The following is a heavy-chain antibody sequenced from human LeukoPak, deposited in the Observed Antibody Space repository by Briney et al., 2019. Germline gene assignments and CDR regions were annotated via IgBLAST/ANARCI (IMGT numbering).Heavy chain of an antibody. CDR3: GRFRYTYGSHVFDY. CDR1: GGSISSYY. V-gene: IGHV4-59*01. J-gene: IGHJ4*02. D-gene: IGHD5-18*01. CDR2: ISYSGST. Sequence: SETLSLTCTVSGGSISSYYWSWIRQPPGKGLEWIGYISYSGSTNYNPSLKSRVTISLNTSKNQFSLKLSSVAAADTAVYYCGRFRYTYGSHVFDYWGQGTLVTVSS.